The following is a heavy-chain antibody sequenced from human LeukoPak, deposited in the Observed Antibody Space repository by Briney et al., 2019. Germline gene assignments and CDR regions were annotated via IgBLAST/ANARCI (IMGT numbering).Heavy chain of an antibody. Sequence: AGGSLRLSCAASGFTFSTYFMHWVRQAPGKGLVWVSRINSDGSTTSLADSVKGRFTISRDNAKNTLYLQMDSLRAEGTAVYFCARGVHYGSDYWGQGTLATVSS. J-gene: IGHJ4*02. CDR3: ARGVHYGSDY. CDR1: GFTFSTYF. CDR2: INSDGSTT. V-gene: IGHV3-74*01. D-gene: IGHD4-17*01.